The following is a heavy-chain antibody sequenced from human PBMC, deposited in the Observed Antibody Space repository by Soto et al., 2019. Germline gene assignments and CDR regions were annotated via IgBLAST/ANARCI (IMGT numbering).Heavy chain of an antibody. J-gene: IGHJ4*02. Sequence: SETLSLTYAVSVDSISGSFWLSWVRQPPGKGLEWIGEIYRTESTVYNPSLKSRVTISVDKSKNQFSLNLDSVTAADTAVYYCARYDFGTFDYWGRGILVTVSS. CDR1: VDSISGSFW. CDR3: ARYDFGTFDY. D-gene: IGHD4-17*01. V-gene: IGHV4-4*02. CDR2: IYRTEST.